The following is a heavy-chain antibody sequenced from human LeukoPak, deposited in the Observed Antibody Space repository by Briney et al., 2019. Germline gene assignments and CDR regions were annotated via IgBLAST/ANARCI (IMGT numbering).Heavy chain of an antibody. D-gene: IGHD6-6*01. CDR1: GFTFSSYW. J-gene: IGHJ4*02. CDR2: VKLDGGQK. Sequence: GGSLRLSCAASGFTFSSYWMSWVRQAPGKGLEWVANVKLDGGQKNYVDSVRGRVTITRDNAKNSLYLQMNSLRADDTAVYYCARGSAAPDSWGQGALVTVSS. CDR3: ARGSAAPDS. V-gene: IGHV3-7*03.